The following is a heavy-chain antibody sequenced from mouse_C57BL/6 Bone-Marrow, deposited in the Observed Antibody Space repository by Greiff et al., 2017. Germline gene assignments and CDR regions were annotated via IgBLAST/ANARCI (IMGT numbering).Heavy chain of an antibody. D-gene: IGHD1-1*01. CDR3: ARARITTVLASNYFDY. J-gene: IGHJ2*01. CDR1: GYSITSGYY. CDR2: ISYDGSN. Sequence: DVQLQESGPGLVKPSQSLSLTCSVTGYSITSGYYWNWIRQFPGNKLEWMGYISYDGSNNYNPSLKNRISITRDTSKNQFFLKLNSVTTEDTATYYCARARITTVLASNYFDYWGQGTTLTVSS. V-gene: IGHV3-6*01.